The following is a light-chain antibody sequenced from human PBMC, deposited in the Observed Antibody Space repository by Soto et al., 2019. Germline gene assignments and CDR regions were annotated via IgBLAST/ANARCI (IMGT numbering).Light chain of an antibody. Sequence: DIQMTQSPSTLSASVGDRVTITCRASQSISSWLAWYQQKPGKAPKLLIYKASSLESGVPSRFSGSGSGTEFTLTISSLQPDDFATYYCQQYDNLPTFGQGTKVDIK. CDR1: QSISSW. V-gene: IGKV1-5*03. CDR3: QQYDNLPT. J-gene: IGKJ1*01. CDR2: KAS.